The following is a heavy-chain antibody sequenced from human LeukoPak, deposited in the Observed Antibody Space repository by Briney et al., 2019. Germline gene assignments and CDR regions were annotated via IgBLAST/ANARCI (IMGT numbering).Heavy chain of an antibody. CDR2: IYSGGNT. CDR1: GVVASSSA. V-gene: IGHV3-53*01. Sequence: GGSLRLSCAASGVVASSSAMSWVRQAPGKGLEWVSVIYSGGNTYYADSVKGRFTISRDNSTNTLYLQMNSLRAEDTAVYYCARGYYDGLDVWGQGTTVTISS. J-gene: IGHJ6*02. CDR3: ARGYYDGLDV.